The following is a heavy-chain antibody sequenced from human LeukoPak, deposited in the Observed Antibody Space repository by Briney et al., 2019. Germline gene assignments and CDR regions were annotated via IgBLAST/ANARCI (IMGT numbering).Heavy chain of an antibody. CDR2: MSSSSSYI. Sequence: PGGTLRLSCAASGFTFSSYSMNWVRRAPGKGLEWGSSMSSSSSYIYYADPVKGRFTISRDNAKKSLYLQMNSLRAEDTAVYYCARDQQPYYYDSSGLLYWGQGTLVTVSS. CDR3: ARDQQPYYYDSSGLLY. J-gene: IGHJ4*02. D-gene: IGHD3-22*01. CDR1: GFTFSSYS. V-gene: IGHV3-21*01.